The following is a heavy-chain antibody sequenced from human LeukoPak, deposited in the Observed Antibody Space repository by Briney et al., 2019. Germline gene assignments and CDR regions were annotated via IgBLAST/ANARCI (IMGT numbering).Heavy chain of an antibody. J-gene: IGHJ4*02. Sequence: GGSLRLSCAASGFTFSNYWMHWVRQAPGKGLEWVSVIYSGGNTVYADSVKGRFTISRDSSKITLYLQMNSLRAEDTAVYYCVRDNGYGSEYWGQGTLVTVSS. V-gene: IGHV3-66*01. CDR1: GFTFSNYW. CDR2: IYSGGNT. CDR3: VRDNGYGSEY. D-gene: IGHD3-10*01.